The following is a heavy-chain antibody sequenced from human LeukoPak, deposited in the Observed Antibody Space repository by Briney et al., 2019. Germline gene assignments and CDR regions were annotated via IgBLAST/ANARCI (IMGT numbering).Heavy chain of an antibody. Sequence: SETLCLTCTVSHGSISSYSWSWIRQTPEKGLEWIGYMYNSGSTHYNPSLKSRVTISVDTAKNHFSLKLRSVTAADTAVYFCARQNSSGLDSWGQGTLVTVSS. D-gene: IGHD3-22*01. CDR2: MYNSGST. J-gene: IGHJ4*02. V-gene: IGHV4-59*01. CDR1: HGSISSYS. CDR3: ARQNSSGLDS.